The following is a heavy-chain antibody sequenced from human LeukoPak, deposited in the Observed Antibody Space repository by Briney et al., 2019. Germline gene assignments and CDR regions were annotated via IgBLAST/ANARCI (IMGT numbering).Heavy chain of an antibody. Sequence: GGSLRLSCVDSGFTFTNAWMSWVRQAPGKGLEWIGRIKSKTDGETTNYAEPVRGRFTITRDDSKSAVYLQMNSLTIEDTAVYYCTTGLGTYYHGSQRLIPIDYWGQGTLVTVSS. V-gene: IGHV3-15*01. CDR2: IKSKTDGETT. CDR1: GFTFTNAW. J-gene: IGHJ4*02. D-gene: IGHD3-10*01. CDR3: TTGLGTYYHGSQRLIPIDY.